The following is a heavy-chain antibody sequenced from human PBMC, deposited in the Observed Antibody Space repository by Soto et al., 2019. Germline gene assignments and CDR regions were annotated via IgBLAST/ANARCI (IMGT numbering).Heavy chain of an antibody. Sequence: SETLSLTCAVSGGSISSGGYSWSWIRQPPGKGLEWIGYIYHSGSTYYNPSLKSRVTISVDRSKNQFSLKLSSVTAADTAVYYCARGVAAAGTNWFDPWGHGTLVTVSS. D-gene: IGHD6-13*01. J-gene: IGHJ5*02. V-gene: IGHV4-30-2*01. CDR3: ARGVAAAGTNWFDP. CDR1: GGSISSGGYS. CDR2: IYHSGST.